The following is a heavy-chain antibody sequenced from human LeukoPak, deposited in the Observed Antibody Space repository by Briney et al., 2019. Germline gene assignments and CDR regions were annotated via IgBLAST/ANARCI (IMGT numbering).Heavy chain of an antibody. CDR2: GSDIGGT. V-gene: IGHV4-34*01. CDR3: AENGQSGFSFDP. J-gene: IGHJ5*02. D-gene: IGHD3-3*01. Sequence: SETLSLTCAVYGGSLNGHYWSWIRQSPGKGLEWIGEGSDIGGTKFNPSLKSRVSISADTSKNQFSLKLTSMTAADTAVCYCAENGQSGFSFDPWGQGTLVTVSS. CDR1: GGSLNGHY.